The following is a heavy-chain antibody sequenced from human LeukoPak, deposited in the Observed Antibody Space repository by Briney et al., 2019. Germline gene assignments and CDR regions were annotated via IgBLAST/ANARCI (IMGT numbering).Heavy chain of an antibody. V-gene: IGHV3-7*01. CDR3: ARATSSTTRNLGY. Sequence: GGSLRLSCAASGFTFSSYWMSWVRQAPGKGLEWVANIKRDGSDKNYVESVEGRFTISRDNAKNSLYLQMNSLRAEDTAVYYCARATSSTTRNLGYWGQGILVTVSS. D-gene: IGHD2-2*01. J-gene: IGHJ4*02. CDR1: GFTFSSYW. CDR2: IKRDGSDK.